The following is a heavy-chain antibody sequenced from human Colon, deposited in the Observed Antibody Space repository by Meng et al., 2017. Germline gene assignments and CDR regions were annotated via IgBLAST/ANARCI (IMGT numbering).Heavy chain of an antibody. V-gene: IGHV4-34*01. CDR2: IHPSGST. CDR1: GGSLSDYY. D-gene: IGHD3-9*01. J-gene: IGHJ4*02. Sequence: QVQLRQWGAGPLKPSETLSLTCAVYGGSLSDYYLTWIRQPPRKGLEWVGEIHPSGSTYYSPSLQSRVTITLDTSKNQFSLTLSSMTAADTAVYYCARGVDWAKSGNFWGQGTLVTVSS. CDR3: ARGVDWAKSGNF.